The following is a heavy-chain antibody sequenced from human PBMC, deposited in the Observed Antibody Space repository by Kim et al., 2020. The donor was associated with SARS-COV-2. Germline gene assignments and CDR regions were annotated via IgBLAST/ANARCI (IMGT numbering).Heavy chain of an antibody. Sequence: SETLSLTCAVYGGSFSGYYWSWIRQPPGKGLEWIGEINHSGSTNYNPSLKSRVTISVDTSKNQFSLKLSSVTAADTAVYYCARADPGSYFDWVSYYYYGMDVWGQGTTVTVSS. CDR3: ARADPGSYFDWVSYYYYGMDV. CDR1: GGSFSGYY. V-gene: IGHV4-34*01. D-gene: IGHD3-9*01. J-gene: IGHJ6*02. CDR2: INHSGST.